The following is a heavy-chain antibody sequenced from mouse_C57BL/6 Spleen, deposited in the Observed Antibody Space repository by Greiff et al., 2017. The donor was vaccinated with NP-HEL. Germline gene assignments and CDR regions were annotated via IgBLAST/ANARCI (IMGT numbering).Heavy chain of an antibody. J-gene: IGHJ4*01. CDR3: ARYLGLCYYAMDY. D-gene: IGHD2-4*01. CDR1: GFTFTDYY. V-gene: IGHV7-3*01. Sequence: DVMLVESGGGLVQPGGSLSLSCAASGFTFTDYYMSWVRQPPGKALEWLGFIRNKANGYTTEYSASVKGRFTISRDNSQSILYLQMNALRAEDSATYYCARYLGLCYYAMDYWGQGTSVTVSS. CDR2: IRNKANGYTT.